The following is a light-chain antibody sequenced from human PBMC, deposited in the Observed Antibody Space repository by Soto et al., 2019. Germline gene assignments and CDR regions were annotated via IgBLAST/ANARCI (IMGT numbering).Light chain of an antibody. Sequence: EIVLTQSPGTLSLSPGERATLSCRASQIVRSTYLAWFQQKPGQAPRLLIYDASERATGIPARFSGSGSGTDFTLTISSLEPEDFVVYYCQQRSNWPPVTFGGGTKVEF. J-gene: IGKJ4*01. CDR1: QIVRSTY. CDR3: QQRSNWPPVT. V-gene: IGKV3-11*01. CDR2: DAS.